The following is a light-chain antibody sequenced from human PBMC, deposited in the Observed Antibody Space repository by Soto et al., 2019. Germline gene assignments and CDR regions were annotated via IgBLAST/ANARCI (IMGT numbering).Light chain of an antibody. CDR1: QDVSSY. CDR3: QQLSYYPRT. Sequence: IQMTQSSSSLSATVGDRVTITCRASQDVSSYLVWYQQKPGKAPELLIYAASTLQSGVPLRFSGSGSGTEFTLTISSLQPEDFATYYCQQLSYYPRTFGQGTKLEIK. CDR2: AAS. J-gene: IGKJ2*01. V-gene: IGKV1-9*01.